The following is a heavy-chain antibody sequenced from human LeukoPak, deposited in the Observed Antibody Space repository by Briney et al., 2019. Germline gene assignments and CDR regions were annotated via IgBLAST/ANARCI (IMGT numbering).Heavy chain of an antibody. J-gene: IGHJ4*02. CDR1: GFPIDKYA. CDR2: ISWNGGFI. Sequence: PGRSLRLSCAASGFPIDKYAMHWVRQAPGKGLEWVSGISWNGGFIEYADSVKGRFTISRDNADNSLYLQMNSLRAEDTAIYYCSKGHSVAVASYLDYWGQGILVTVSS. CDR3: SKGHSVAVASYLDY. D-gene: IGHD6-19*01. V-gene: IGHV3-9*01.